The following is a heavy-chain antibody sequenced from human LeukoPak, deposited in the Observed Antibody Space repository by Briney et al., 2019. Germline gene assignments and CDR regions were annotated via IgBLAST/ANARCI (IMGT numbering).Heavy chain of an antibody. D-gene: IGHD3-22*01. CDR3: AKASAMIVVVSKHFDY. Sequence: GGSLRLSCAASGFTFSSYSMNWVRQAPGKGLEWVSAIGGSGGSTYYADSVKGRFTISRDNSKNTLYLQMNSLRAEDTAIYYCAKASAMIVVVSKHFDYWGQGTLVTVSS. V-gene: IGHV3-23*01. J-gene: IGHJ4*02. CDR2: IGGSGGST. CDR1: GFTFSSYS.